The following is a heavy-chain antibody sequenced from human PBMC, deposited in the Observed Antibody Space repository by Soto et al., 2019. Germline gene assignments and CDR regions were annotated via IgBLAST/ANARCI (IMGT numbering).Heavy chain of an antibody. D-gene: IGHD3-22*01. CDR1: GFTFSTYA. CDR3: AKPPLSGYYNFDC. V-gene: IGHV3-23*01. Sequence: GGSLRLSCAASGFTFSTYAMSWVRQAPGKGLEWVSTISGSGGSTYYVDSVQGRFTISRDNSKNTLYLQMNSLRAEDTAVYYCAKPPLSGYYNFDCWGQGTLVTVSS. J-gene: IGHJ4*02. CDR2: ISGSGGST.